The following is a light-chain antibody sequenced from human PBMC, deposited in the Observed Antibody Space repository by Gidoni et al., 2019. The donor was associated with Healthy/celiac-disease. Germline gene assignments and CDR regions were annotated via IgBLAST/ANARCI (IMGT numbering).Light chain of an antibody. CDR3: CSYAGSSTYV. CDR1: SSDVGSYNL. V-gene: IGLV2-23*01. J-gene: IGLJ1*01. Sequence: QSALTQPASVSASPAQSITISCTGTSSDVGSYNLVSWYQQHPGKAPKLMIYEGSKRPSGVSNRFSGSKSGNTASLTISGLQAEDEADYYCCSYAGSSTYVFGTGTKVTVL. CDR2: EGS.